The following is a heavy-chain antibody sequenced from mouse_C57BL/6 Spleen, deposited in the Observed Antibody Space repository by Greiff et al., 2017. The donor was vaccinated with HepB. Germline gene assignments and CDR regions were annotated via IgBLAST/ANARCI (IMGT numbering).Heavy chain of an antibody. J-gene: IGHJ1*03. D-gene: IGHD2-5*01. CDR3: ARIEGYSNNWYFDV. CDR1: GFSLSTFGMG. CDR2: IWWDDDK. Sequence: QVTLKVSGPGILQPSQTLSLTCSFSGFSLSTFGMGVGWIRQPSGKGLEWLAHIWWDDDKYYNPALKSRLTISKDTSKNQVFLKIAIVDTADTATYYWARIEGYSNNWYFDVWGTGTTVTVSS. V-gene: IGHV8-8*01.